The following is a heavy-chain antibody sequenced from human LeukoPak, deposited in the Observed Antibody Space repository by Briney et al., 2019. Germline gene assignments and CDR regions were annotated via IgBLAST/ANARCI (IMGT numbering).Heavy chain of an antibody. CDR3: AKNRGAGSHYYYHMNV. CDR2: ISYDGSNK. Sequence: GGSLRLSCAASGFTFSSYAMHWVRQAPGKGLEWVAVISYDGSNKYYADSVKGRFTISRDNSKNTLYLQLNSLRVEDTAVYYCAKNRGAGSHYYYHMNVWGKGTTVTVSS. V-gene: IGHV3-30-3*02. CDR1: GFTFSSYA. D-gene: IGHD1-26*01. J-gene: IGHJ6*03.